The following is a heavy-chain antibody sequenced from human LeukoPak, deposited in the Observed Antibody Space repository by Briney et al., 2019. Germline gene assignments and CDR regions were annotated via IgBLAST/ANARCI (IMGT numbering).Heavy chain of an antibody. D-gene: IGHD3-22*01. J-gene: IGHJ4*02. CDR3: VRAPYYSGIEHYFDH. CDR2: MKQDGSEK. CDR1: GFAFSDYW. Sequence: GGSLRLSCAASGFAFSDYWMTWVRQAPGKGLEWVANMKQDGSEKYLVDSVKGRFTISRDNAKGSLYLQMNSMRAEDTAVYYCVRAPYYSGIEHYFDHWGQGIPVTVPS. V-gene: IGHV3-7*03.